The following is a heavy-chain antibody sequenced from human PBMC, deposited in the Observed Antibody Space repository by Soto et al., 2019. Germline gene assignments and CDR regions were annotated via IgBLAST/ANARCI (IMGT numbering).Heavy chain of an antibody. D-gene: IGHD5-12*01. V-gene: IGHV1-46*01. CDR2: INPSGGST. Sequence: ASVKVSCKASGYTFTSYYMHWVRQAPGQGLEWMGIINPSGGSTSYAQKFQGRVTMTRDTSTSTVYMELSSLRSEDTAVYYCARDLGMATTGTYYGMDVWGQGTTVTVSS. CDR3: ARDLGMATTGTYYGMDV. J-gene: IGHJ6*02. CDR1: GYTFTSYY.